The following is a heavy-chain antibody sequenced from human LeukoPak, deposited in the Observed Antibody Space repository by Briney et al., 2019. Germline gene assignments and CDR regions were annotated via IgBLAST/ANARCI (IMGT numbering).Heavy chain of an antibody. V-gene: IGHV3-23*01. CDR2: ISGSGGST. CDR1: GFTFSSYA. CDR3: TTDWAVVPAASVYYYYMDV. J-gene: IGHJ6*03. Sequence: GGSLRLSCAASGFTFSSYAMSWVRQAPGKGLEWVSAISGSGGSTYYADSVKGRFTISRDNSKNTLYLQMNSLKTEDTAVYYCTTDWAVVPAASVYYYYMDVWGKGTTVTVSS. D-gene: IGHD2-2*01.